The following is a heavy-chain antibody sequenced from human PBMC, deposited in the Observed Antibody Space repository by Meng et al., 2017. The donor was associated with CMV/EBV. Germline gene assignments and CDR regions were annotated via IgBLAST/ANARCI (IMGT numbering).Heavy chain of an antibody. Sequence: QVELPELGPGLVKPSTALSLTCPVSGGSISSGDYYWSWIRQPPGKGLEWIGYIYYSGRTYYNPSLKSRVTISVDTSKNQFSLQLSSVTAADTAVYYCAREGDNPFDYWGQGTLVTVSS. CDR2: IYYSGRT. J-gene: IGHJ4*02. CDR3: AREGDNPFDY. D-gene: IGHD2-21*02. V-gene: IGHV4-30-4*08. CDR1: GGSISSGDYY.